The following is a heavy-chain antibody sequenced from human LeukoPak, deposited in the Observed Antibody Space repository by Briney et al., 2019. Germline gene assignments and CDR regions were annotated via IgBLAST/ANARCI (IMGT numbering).Heavy chain of an antibody. V-gene: IGHV1-69*01. CDR1: GGTFSSYA. D-gene: IGHD6-19*01. CDR2: IIPIFGTA. J-gene: IGHJ6*02. Sequence: ASVKVSCKASGGTFSSYAISWVRQAPGQGLEWMGGIIPIFGTANYAQKFQGRVTITADESTSTAYMELSSLRSEDTAVYYCARDLQWLDDYYYYGMDVWGQGTTVTVSS. CDR3: ARDLQWLDDYYYYGMDV.